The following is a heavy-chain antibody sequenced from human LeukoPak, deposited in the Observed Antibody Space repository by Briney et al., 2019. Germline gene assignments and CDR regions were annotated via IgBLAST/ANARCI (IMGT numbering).Heavy chain of an antibody. CDR2: IKSKIDGGAT. Sequence: GGSLRLSCAASGFTFSNAWMSWVRQAPGKGLDWVGGIKSKIDGGATEYAPPVKGRFSISRDDSKNTLYLQMNSLKTEDTAVYYCTTDIRWETPPYDYWGQGTLVTVSS. J-gene: IGHJ4*02. CDR3: TTDIRWETPPYDY. CDR1: GFTFSNAW. D-gene: IGHD1-26*01. V-gene: IGHV3-15*01.